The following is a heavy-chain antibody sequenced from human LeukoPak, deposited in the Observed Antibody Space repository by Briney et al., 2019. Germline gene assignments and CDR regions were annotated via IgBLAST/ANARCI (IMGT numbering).Heavy chain of an antibody. CDR2: IYYSGST. V-gene: IGHV4-39*01. CDR3: ARHHCSGGSCYSAFSYFDY. J-gene: IGHJ4*02. Sequence: SETLSLTCTVSGGSISSSSYYWGWIRQPPGKGLEWIGSIYYSGSTYYNPSLKSRVTISVDTSKNEFSLKLSSVTAADTAVYYCARHHCSGGSCYSAFSYFDYWGQGTLVTVSS. CDR1: GGSISSSSYY. D-gene: IGHD2-15*01.